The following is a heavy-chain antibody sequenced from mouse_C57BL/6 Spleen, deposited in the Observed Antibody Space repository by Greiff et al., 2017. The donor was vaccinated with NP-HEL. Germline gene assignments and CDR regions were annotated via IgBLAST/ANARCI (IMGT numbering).Heavy chain of an antibody. V-gene: IGHV1-59*01. Sequence: VQLQQPGAELVRPGTSVKLSCKASGYTFTSYWMHWVKQRPGQGLEWIGVIDPSDSYTNYNQKFKGKATLTVDTSSSTAYMQLSSLTSEDSAVYYCARADDSSGSLLAYWGQGTLVTVSA. CDR1: GYTFTSYW. CDR2: IDPSDSYT. J-gene: IGHJ3*01. CDR3: ARADDSSGSLLAY. D-gene: IGHD3-2*02.